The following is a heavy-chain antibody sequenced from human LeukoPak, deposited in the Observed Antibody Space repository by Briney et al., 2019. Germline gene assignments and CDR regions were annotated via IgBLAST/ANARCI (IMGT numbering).Heavy chain of an antibody. CDR2: IYWNDDK. CDR3: AHRGDITMVRGVSPIRGWFDP. Sequence: SGPTLVKPTQTLTLTCTFSGFSLSTSGVGVGWIRQPPGKALEWLAVIYWNDDKRYSPVLKSRLTITKDTSKNQVVLTMTNMDPVDTATYYCAHRGDITMVRGVSPIRGWFDPWGQGTLVAVSS. D-gene: IGHD3-10*01. V-gene: IGHV2-5*01. J-gene: IGHJ5*02. CDR1: GFSLSTSGVG.